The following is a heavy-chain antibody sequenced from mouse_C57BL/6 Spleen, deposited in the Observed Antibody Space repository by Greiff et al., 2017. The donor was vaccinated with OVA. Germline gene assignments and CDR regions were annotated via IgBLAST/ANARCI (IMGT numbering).Heavy chain of an antibody. J-gene: IGHJ1*03. CDR1: GYSITSGYY. CDR2: ISYDGSN. Sequence: EVQLQESGPGLVKPSQSLSLTCSVTGYSITSGYYWNWIRQFPGNKLEWMGYISYDGSNNYNPSLKNRISISRDTSKNQFFLKLNSVTTEDTATYYCAREGSNWGYFDVWGTGTTVTVSS. CDR3: AREGSNWGYFDV. V-gene: IGHV3-6*01. D-gene: IGHD1-1*01.